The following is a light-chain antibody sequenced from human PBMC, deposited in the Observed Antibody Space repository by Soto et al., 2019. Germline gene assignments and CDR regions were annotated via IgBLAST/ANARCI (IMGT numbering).Light chain of an antibody. J-gene: IGKJ2*01. CDR1: QCVSSSY. CDR2: GAS. Sequence: ELVLTQSPGTLSLSPGERATLSCRASQCVSSSYIAWYQQKPGQAPRLLIYGASSRATGIPDRFSGSGSGTDFTLTVSRLEPEDFAVYYCQQYGSSPWTFGQGTKLEIQ. V-gene: IGKV3-20*01. CDR3: QQYGSSPWT.